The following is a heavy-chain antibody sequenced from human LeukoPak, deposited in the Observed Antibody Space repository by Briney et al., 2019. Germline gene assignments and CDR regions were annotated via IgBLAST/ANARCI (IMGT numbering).Heavy chain of an antibody. CDR3: AKDSCSSTSCYVRNLDY. CDR2: ISGSGGST. D-gene: IGHD2-2*01. Sequence: GGSLRLSCAASGFTFSSYAMTWVRQAPGKGLEWVSAISGSGGSTYYADSVKGRFTISRDNSKNTLYLQMNSLRAEDTAVYYCAKDSCSSTSCYVRNLDYWGQGTLVTVSS. CDR1: GFTFSSYA. V-gene: IGHV3-23*01. J-gene: IGHJ4*02.